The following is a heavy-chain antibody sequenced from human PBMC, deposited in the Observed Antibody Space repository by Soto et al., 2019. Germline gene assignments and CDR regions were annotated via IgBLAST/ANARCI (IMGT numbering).Heavy chain of an antibody. CDR2: IIPILDVT. D-gene: IGHD2-8*01. J-gene: IGHJ3*02. CDR3: ARGVNGRGSESGFDI. CDR1: GDTFRTYP. Sequence: QVELVQSGAEVKEPGASVKVSCKLSGDTFRTYPITWVRQAPGQGLEWMGRIIPILDVTDYAQRFQGRLTLTAVKPTATAYMETRSLSSNVTAMFSCARGVNGRGSESGFDIWGRGTVVTVSS. V-gene: IGHV1-69*02.